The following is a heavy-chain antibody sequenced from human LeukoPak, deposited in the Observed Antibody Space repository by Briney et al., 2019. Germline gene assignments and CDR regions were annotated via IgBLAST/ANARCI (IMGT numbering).Heavy chain of an antibody. CDR3: AKARYYYDSSDY. CDR2: ISWNSGSI. D-gene: IGHD3-22*01. CDR1: GFTFDDYA. V-gene: IGHV3-9*01. Sequence: GGSLRLSCAASGFTFDDYAMHWVRQAPGKGLEWVSGISWNSGSIGYADSVKGRFTISRDNAKNSLYLQMNSLRAEDTALYYCAKARYYYDSSDYWGQGTLVTVSS. J-gene: IGHJ4*02.